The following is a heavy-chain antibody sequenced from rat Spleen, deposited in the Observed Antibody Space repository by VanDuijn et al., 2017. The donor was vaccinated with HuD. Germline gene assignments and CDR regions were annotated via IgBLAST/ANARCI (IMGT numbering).Heavy chain of an antibody. CDR2: ISYDGSST. Sequence: EVQLVESGGGLVQPGRSLKLSCVASGFTFNDYWMTWIRQAPGKGLEWVATISYDGSSTYYRDSVKGRLTISRDNAKSTQYLQMDSLRSEDTATYYCAVAGYGYWGQGVMVTVSS. CDR1: GFTFNDYW. J-gene: IGHJ2*01. CDR3: AVAGYGY. D-gene: IGHD4-3*01. V-gene: IGHV5-31*01.